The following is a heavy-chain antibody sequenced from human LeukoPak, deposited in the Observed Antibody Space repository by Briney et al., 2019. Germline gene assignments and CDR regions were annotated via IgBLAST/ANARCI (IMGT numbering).Heavy chain of an antibody. J-gene: IGHJ3*01. CDR2: INSDGSDT. D-gene: IGHD3-22*01. V-gene: IGHV3-74*01. Sequence: GGSLRLSCAASGFXFSSCWIHWVRQAPGKGLVWVARINSDGSDTNYADSVKGRFTISRDNARNTVYLQMNCLRAEDTAVYYCARGWVPSDITLKWGQGTMVTVSS. CDR3: ARGWVPSDITLK. CDR1: GFXFSSCW.